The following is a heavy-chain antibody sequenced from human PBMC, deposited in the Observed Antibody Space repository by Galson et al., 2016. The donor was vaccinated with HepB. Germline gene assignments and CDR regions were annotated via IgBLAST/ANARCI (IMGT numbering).Heavy chain of an antibody. CDR1: GFTFSSYS. J-gene: IGHJ6*02. CDR2: ISSSSTYI. D-gene: IGHD3-10*02. V-gene: IGHV3-21*01. CDR3: ARDLEMFGELFHYYGMDV. Sequence: SLRLSCAASGFTFSSYSMNWVRQAPGKGLEWVSSISSSSTYIYYADSVRGRFTISRDNAKKSLSLQMNSLRAEDTDMYYCARDLEMFGELFHYYGMDVWGQGTTVTVSS.